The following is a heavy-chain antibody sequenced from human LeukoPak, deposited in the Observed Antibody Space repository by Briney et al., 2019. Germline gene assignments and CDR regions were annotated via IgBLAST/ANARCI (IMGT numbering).Heavy chain of an antibody. CDR1: GYSFTGYY. D-gene: IGHD3-22*01. Sequence: ASVKVSCKASGYSFTGYYIHWVRQAPGQGLEWMGWINPIGGGTNYAQKFQGRVTMTRDTSITTAYMEMGSLRSDDTAVYYCARDNGRGYPVYFGYWGQGTLVTVSS. J-gene: IGHJ4*02. V-gene: IGHV1-2*02. CDR3: ARDNGRGYPVYFGY. CDR2: INPIGGGT.